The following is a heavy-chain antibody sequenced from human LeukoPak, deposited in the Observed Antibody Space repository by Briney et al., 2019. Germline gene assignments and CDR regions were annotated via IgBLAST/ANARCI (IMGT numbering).Heavy chain of an antibody. CDR1: GGSISSYY. V-gene: IGHV4-4*07. CDR3: AREDMITFGGVIVT. Sequence: SETLSLTCTVSGGSISSYYWSWIRQPAGKGLEWIGRIYTSGGTNYNPSLKSRVTMSVDTSKNQFSLKLSSVTAADTAVYYCAREDMITFGGVIVTWGQGTLVTVSS. D-gene: IGHD3-16*02. J-gene: IGHJ5*02. CDR2: IYTSGGT.